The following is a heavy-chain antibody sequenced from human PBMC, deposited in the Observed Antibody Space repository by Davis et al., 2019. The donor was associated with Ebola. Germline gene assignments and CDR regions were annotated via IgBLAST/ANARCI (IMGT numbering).Heavy chain of an antibody. CDR2: INHSGST. CDR1: GGSISSYY. Sequence: MPSETLSLTCTVSGGSISSYYWSWIRQPPGKGLEWIGEINHSGSTNYNPSLKSRVTISVDTSKNQFSLKLSSVTAADTAVYYCAREIGYCSGGSCYSGWFDPWGQGTLVTVSS. J-gene: IGHJ5*02. V-gene: IGHV4-34*01. CDR3: AREIGYCSGGSCYSGWFDP. D-gene: IGHD2-15*01.